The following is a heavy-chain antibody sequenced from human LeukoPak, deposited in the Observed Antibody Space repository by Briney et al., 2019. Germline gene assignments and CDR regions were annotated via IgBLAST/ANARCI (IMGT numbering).Heavy chain of an antibody. V-gene: IGHV4-4*02. CDR2: VYHSGTT. D-gene: IGHD5-12*01. Sequence: SGTLSLTCAVSGGSIDSSNLWSWVRQPPGKGLEWIGEVYHSGTTNYNPSLKSRVTISVDKSKNQFSLKLSSVTAADTAVYYCARSVATTYAGYYYYYMDVWGKGTTVTVSS. J-gene: IGHJ6*03. CDR3: ARSVATTYAGYYYYYMDV. CDR1: GGSIDSSNL.